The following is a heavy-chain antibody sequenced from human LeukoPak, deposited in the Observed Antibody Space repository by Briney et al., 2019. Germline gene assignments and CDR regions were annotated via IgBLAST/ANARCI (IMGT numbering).Heavy chain of an antibody. D-gene: IGHD3-9*01. Sequence: PSETLSLTCTVSGGSISSYYWSWIRQPAGKGLEWIGRIYTSGSTNYNPSLKSRVTMSVDTSKNQFSLKLSSVTAADTAVYYCARQYYDILTGPNWFDTWGQGTLVTVSS. V-gene: IGHV4-4*07. CDR1: GGSISSYY. J-gene: IGHJ5*02. CDR3: ARQYYDILTGPNWFDT. CDR2: IYTSGST.